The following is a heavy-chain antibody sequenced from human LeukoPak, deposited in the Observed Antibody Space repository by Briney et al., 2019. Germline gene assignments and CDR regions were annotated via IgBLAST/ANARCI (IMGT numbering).Heavy chain of an antibody. J-gene: IGHJ4*02. CDR3: ARIPSDSSGYYYFYFDY. D-gene: IGHD3-22*01. Sequence: ASVTVSCTASGYTFTDYYIHWVRQAPGHGLEWMGWINPNSGGTNYAQKFQGRVTMTRDTSISTAYMELNRLRSDDTAVYYCARIPSDSSGYYYFYFDYWGQGTLVTVSS. CDR2: INPNSGGT. V-gene: IGHV1-2*02. CDR1: GYTFTDYY.